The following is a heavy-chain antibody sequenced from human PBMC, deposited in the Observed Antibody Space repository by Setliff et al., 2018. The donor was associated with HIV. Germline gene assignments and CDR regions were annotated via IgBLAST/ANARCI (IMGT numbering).Heavy chain of an antibody. V-gene: IGHV3-74*01. CDR1: GFTFSDYW. CDR2: INSDGSTT. CDR3: ARDYRNLGFDL. D-gene: IGHD4-4*01. J-gene: IGHJ2*01. Sequence: PGGSLRLSCAASGFTFSDYWMHWVRQVPGKGLVWVSRINSDGSTTNYADSVRGRFTISRDNAKNTLYLQMNSLRAEDAAVYYCARDYRNLGFDLWGRGSLVTVSS.